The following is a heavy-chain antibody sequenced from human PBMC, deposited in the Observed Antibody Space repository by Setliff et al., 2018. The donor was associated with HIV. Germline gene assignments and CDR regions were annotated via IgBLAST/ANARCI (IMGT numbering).Heavy chain of an antibody. CDR2: IIPIFSTT. J-gene: IGHJ6*03. Sequence: SVKVSCKASGGLFSKYAINWVRQAPGQGLEWMGRIIPIFSTTNYAQKFQGRVTITADKSTSTVYMGLSSLRSEDTAVYYCASEARYRYPEGDYYYYMDVWGEGTTVTVSS. CDR1: GGLFSKYA. D-gene: IGHD5-18*01. CDR3: ASEARYRYPEGDYYYYMDV. V-gene: IGHV1-69*06.